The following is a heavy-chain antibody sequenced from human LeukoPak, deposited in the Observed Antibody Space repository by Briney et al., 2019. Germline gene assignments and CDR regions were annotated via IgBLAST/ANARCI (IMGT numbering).Heavy chain of an antibody. Sequence: TGGSLRLSCAASGFTFSSYAMSWVRQAPGKGLEWVSTISSSAYSTYYADSVKGRFTISRDNFKNTLYLQMNSLRADDTAVYYCARDCPTRNYDILTGYSGGIDYWGQGTLVTVSS. D-gene: IGHD3-9*01. J-gene: IGHJ4*01. CDR3: ARDCPTRNYDILTGYSGGIDY. V-gene: IGHV3-23*01. CDR1: GFTFSSYA. CDR2: ISSSAYST.